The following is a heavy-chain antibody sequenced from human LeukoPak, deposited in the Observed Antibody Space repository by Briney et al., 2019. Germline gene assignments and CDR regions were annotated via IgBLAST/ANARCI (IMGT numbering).Heavy chain of an antibody. J-gene: IGHJ4*02. V-gene: IGHV4-4*02. CDR1: GGSISSSNW. CDR3: ARGQGIAAAGAFDY. Sequence: PSETLSLTCAVSGGSISSSNWWSWVRQPPGKGLEWIGEIYHSGSTNYNPSLKSRVTISVDKSKNQFSLKLSSVTAADTAVYYCARGQGIAAAGAFDYWGQGTLVTVSS. D-gene: IGHD6-13*01. CDR2: IYHSGST.